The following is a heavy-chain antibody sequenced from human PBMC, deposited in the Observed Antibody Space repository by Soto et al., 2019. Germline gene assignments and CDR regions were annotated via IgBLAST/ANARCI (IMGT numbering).Heavy chain of an antibody. CDR3: AHVYGGYDNFDY. CDR1: GFSLSTSGVG. J-gene: IGHJ4*02. D-gene: IGHD5-12*01. Sequence: QITLKESDPTLVKPTQPLTLTCTFSGFSLSTSGVGVGWIRQPPGKALEWLALIYWDDDKRYSPSLKSRLTNTKDTSKNQVVLTMTNMDTVDTATYYCAHVYGGYDNFDYWGQGTLVTVSS. CDR2: IYWDDDK. V-gene: IGHV2-5*02.